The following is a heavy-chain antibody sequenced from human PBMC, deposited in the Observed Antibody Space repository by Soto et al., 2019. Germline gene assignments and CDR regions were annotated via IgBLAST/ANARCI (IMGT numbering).Heavy chain of an antibody. V-gene: IGHV1-69*06. CDR3: ARSYSSSWPTMGYYYYGMDV. J-gene: IGHJ6*02. D-gene: IGHD6-13*01. Sequence: SVKFSCKASGGAFSSYAISWVRQAPGQGLEWMGGIIPIFGTANYAQKFQGRVTITADKSTSTAYMELSSLRSEDTAVYYCARSYSSSWPTMGYYYYGMDVWGQGTTVTVSS. CDR1: GGAFSSYA. CDR2: IIPIFGTA.